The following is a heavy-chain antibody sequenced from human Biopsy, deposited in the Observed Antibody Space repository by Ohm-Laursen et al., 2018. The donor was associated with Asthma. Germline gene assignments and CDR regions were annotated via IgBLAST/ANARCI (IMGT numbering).Heavy chain of an antibody. CDR2: INAGNGNT. CDR1: GDTFINYA. Sequence: ASVKVSCKASGDTFINYAIHWVRQAPGQRLGWMGWINAGNGNTKYSQKFQGRVTISRDTSASTAYMDLSSLRSEETAVYYCARTYYDFLTGQVNDAFAMWGQGTMATVSS. D-gene: IGHD3-9*01. V-gene: IGHV1-3*01. CDR3: ARTYYDFLTGQVNDAFAM. J-gene: IGHJ3*02.